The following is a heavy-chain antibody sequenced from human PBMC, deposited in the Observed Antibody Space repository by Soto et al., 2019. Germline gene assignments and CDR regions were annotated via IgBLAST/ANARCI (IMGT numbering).Heavy chain of an antibody. J-gene: IGHJ6*04. CDR1: GYTFTGYS. V-gene: IGHV1-2*04. D-gene: IGHD2-8*01. Sequence: GSSVKVYSKASGYTFTGYSLYWVRQPPGQGHEWMGWINPNSGGTNYAQKFQGWVTMTRDTSISTAYMELSRLRSDDTAVYYCAREGRCTNGVCYFPADSYYYYGMDVSGKGTTVTVSS. CDR3: AREGRCTNGVCYFPADSYYYYGMDV. CDR2: INPNSGGT.